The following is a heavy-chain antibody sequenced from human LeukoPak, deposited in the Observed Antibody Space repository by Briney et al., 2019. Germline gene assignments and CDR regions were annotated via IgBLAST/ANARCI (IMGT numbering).Heavy chain of an antibody. J-gene: IGHJ4*02. CDR1: GYTFTSYD. D-gene: IGHD3-22*01. V-gene: IGHV1-69*05. Sequence: ASVKVSCKASGYTFTSYDITWVRQAPGQGLEWMGGIIPIFGTANYAQKFQGRVTITRDTSASTAYMELSSLRSEDTAVYYCARDWMPSRYYDSSGFQLGYWGQGTLVTVSS. CDR3: ARDWMPSRYYDSSGFQLGY. CDR2: IIPIFGTA.